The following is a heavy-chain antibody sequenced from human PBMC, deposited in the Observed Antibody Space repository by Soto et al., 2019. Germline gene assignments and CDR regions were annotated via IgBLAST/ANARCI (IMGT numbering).Heavy chain of an antibody. CDR1: GYSFNRYY. CDR2: INPTGGAT. D-gene: IGHD3-16*01. CDR3: AREGFDYVLRHGMDV. Sequence: QVQLVQSGAELQKPGASVRISCKASGYSFNRYYMHWMRQAPGQGLEWMGIINPTGGATTYAQKFQGRLTLTGDPSTTTVYMELRSLRPEDTAVYFCAREGFDYVLRHGMDVWGQGTPVTVSS. J-gene: IGHJ6*02. V-gene: IGHV1-46*02.